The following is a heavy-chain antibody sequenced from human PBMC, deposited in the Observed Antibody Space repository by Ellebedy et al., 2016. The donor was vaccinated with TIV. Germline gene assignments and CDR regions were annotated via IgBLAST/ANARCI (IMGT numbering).Heavy chain of an antibody. CDR2: INLGIGDT. J-gene: IGHJ4*02. D-gene: IGHD2-8*01. CDR1: GYIFTTYA. CDR3: ARGVYAMGNFDY. Sequence: AASVKVSCKTSGYIFTTYAMHWVRQAPGQSLEWMGWINLGIGDTKYSQNFQGRLTITSDASASTAYMELGSLRSEDTAVYYCARGVYAMGNFDYWGQGTLVTVSS. V-gene: IGHV1-3*01.